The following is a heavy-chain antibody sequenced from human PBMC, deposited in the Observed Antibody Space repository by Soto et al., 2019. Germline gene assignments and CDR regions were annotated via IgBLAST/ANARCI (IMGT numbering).Heavy chain of an antibody. CDR2: INQDGSVK. V-gene: IGHV3-7*05. CDR3: AKGAAYESVDY. CDR1: GFIFSHYW. Sequence: GGSLRLSCAASGFIFSHYWMTWVRQAPGKGLEWVANINQDGSVKYYVDSMKGRFSISRDNAKNSLYLQMNSLRAEDTAVYYCAKGAAYESVDYWGQGTLVTVSS. D-gene: IGHD3-22*01. J-gene: IGHJ4*02.